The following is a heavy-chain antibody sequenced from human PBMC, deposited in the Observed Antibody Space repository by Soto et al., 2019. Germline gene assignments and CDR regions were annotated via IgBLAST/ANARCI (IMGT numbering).Heavy chain of an antibody. Sequence: LETLSLTCAVYCGSFSGYYWSWIRQPPGKGLEWIGEINHSGSTNYNPSLKSRVTISVDTSKNQFSLKLSSVTAADTAVYYCARGHYRIAAAGTGEKWGQGTLVTVSS. CDR1: CGSFSGYY. V-gene: IGHV4-34*01. CDR2: INHSGST. D-gene: IGHD6-13*01. CDR3: ARGHYRIAAAGTGEK. J-gene: IGHJ4*02.